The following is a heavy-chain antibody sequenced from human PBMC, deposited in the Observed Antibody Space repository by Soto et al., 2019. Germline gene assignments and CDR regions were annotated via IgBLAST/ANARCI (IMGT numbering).Heavy chain of an antibody. V-gene: IGHV3-30*18. CDR1: GFTFSSYG. D-gene: IGHD5-12*01. CDR2: ISYDGSNK. J-gene: IGHJ4*02. CDR3: AKNGEGWLQFYYFDY. Sequence: GSLRLSCAASGFTFSSYGMHWVRQAPGKGLEWVAVISYDGSNKYYADSVKGRFTISRDNSKNTLYLQMNSLRAEDTAVYYCAKNGEGWLQFYYFDYWGQGTLVTVSS.